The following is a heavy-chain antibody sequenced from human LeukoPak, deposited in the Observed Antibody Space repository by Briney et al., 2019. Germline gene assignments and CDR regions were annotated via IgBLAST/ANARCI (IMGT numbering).Heavy chain of an antibody. CDR2: IYYSGST. D-gene: IGHD6-6*01. CDR3: ARAGDGEYSSSSLGY. V-gene: IGHV4-31*03. J-gene: IGHJ4*02. Sequence: PSQTLSLTCTVSGGSISSGGYYWSWIRQHPGKGLERIGYIYYSGSTYYNPSLKSRVTISVDTSKNQFSLKLSSVTAADTAVYYCARAGDGEYSSSSLGYWGQGTLVTVSS. CDR1: GGSISSGGYY.